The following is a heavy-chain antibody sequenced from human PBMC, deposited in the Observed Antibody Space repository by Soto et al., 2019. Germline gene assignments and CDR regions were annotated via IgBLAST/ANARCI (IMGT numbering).Heavy chain of an antibody. J-gene: IGHJ3*02. D-gene: IGHD5-18*01. Sequence: GVSMRLSRRAAGGKGINNYGSWISKKKGKGLEWVSVMYSGGSTYYADAVKGRFTISRDNSKNTLYLQMNSLRAEDTAVYYCARDRGYSYASDAFDIWGQGTMVTVSS. V-gene: IGHV3-66*01. CDR2: MYSGGST. CDR1: GGKGINNY. CDR3: ARDRGYSYASDAFDI.